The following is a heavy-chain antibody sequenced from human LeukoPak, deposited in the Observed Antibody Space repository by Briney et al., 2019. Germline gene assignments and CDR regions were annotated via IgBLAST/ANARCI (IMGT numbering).Heavy chain of an antibody. CDR2: IRYSGST. D-gene: IGHD3-10*01. CDR3: ARLAYRWGIDY. Sequence: SQTLSLTCEVSGDSLSSGGYSWSWIRQPPGKGLEWIGYIRYSGSTYYNPSLKSRLTMSVEASKTQFSLRLSSVTAADTAVYYCARLAYRWGIDYWGQGTLVTVSS. CDR1: GDSLSSGGYS. J-gene: IGHJ4*02. V-gene: IGHV4-30-4*07.